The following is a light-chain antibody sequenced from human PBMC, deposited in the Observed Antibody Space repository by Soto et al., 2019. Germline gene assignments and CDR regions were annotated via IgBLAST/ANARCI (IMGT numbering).Light chain of an antibody. V-gene: IGKV1-17*03. CDR1: QGISNS. J-gene: IGKJ4*01. Sequence: DIQMTQSPSALSASLGDSVTITCRASQGISNSLAWFQQKPGRVPKRLIYGASTLQSWAPSRFSGSASGAAFTLTISSLQPEEFATYYCLQYNSYPFTFGGGTKVDIK. CDR2: GAS. CDR3: LQYNSYPFT.